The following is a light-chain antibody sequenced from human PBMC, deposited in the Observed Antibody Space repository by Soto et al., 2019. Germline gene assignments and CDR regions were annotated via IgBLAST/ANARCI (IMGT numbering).Light chain of an antibody. CDR2: EVR. CDR1: SSDVGGYNY. J-gene: IGLJ1*01. CDR3: SSYTSSRTLV. Sequence: QSVLTQPASVSGSPGHSITISCTGTSSDVGGYNYVSWYQQHPGKAPKLLIFEVRNRPLGVSNRFSGSKSGNTASLTISGLQAEDEADYYCSSYTSSRTLVFGAGTKLTVL. V-gene: IGLV2-14*01.